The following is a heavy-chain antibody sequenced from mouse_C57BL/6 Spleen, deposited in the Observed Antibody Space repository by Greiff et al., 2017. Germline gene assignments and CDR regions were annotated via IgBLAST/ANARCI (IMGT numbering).Heavy chain of an antibody. D-gene: IGHD2-4*01. CDR2: INPNNGGT. Sequence: QLQQSGPELVKPGASVKIACKASGYTFTDYYMNWVKQSHGKSLEWIGDINPNNGGTSYNQKFKGKATLTVDKSSSTAYMELRSLTSEVSAVYYCARADYDEDYYAMDYWGQGTSVTVSS. CDR3: ARADYDEDYYAMDY. J-gene: IGHJ4*01. V-gene: IGHV1-26*01. CDR1: GYTFTDYY.